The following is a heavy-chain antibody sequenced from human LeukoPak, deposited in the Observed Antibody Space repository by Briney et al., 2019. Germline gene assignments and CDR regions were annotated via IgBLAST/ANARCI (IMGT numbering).Heavy chain of an antibody. CDR1: GFTFSSYA. J-gene: IGHJ4*02. CDR2: ISSKGGST. CDR3: VKDRDYDILTAVFDY. V-gene: IGHV3-64D*06. Sequence: GGSLRLSCSASGFTFSSYAMHWVRRAPGKGLEYASAISSKGGSTYYADSVKGRFTISRENSKHTLYLQMSSLRGEDTAVYYCVKDRDYDILTAVFDYWGQGTLVTVSS. D-gene: IGHD3-9*01.